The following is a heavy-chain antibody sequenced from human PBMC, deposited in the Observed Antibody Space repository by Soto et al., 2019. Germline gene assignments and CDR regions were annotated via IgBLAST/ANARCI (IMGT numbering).Heavy chain of an antibody. V-gene: IGHV3-73*01. Sequence: GGSLRLSCAASGFTFSGSAMHWVRQASGKGLEWVGRIRSKANSYATAYAASVKGRFTISRDDSKNTAYLQMNSLKTEDTAVYYCTRPQIQKLGQYYYYGMDVWGQGTTVTVSS. CDR2: IRSKANSYAT. CDR1: GFTFSGSA. J-gene: IGHJ6*02. CDR3: TRPQIQKLGQYYYYGMDV. D-gene: IGHD5-18*01.